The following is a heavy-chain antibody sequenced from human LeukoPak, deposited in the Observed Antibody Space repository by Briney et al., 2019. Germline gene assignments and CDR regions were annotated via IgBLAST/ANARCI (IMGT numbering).Heavy chain of an antibody. D-gene: IGHD2-21*01. Sequence: EGSLRLSCVGSGFTFRSHAMSWVRQAPEKGLEFVSGIYENGGTTYYADSVKGRFSISRDNSKNTLYLQMDSLRGEDTAVYYCAKDFRIGYSAHFDYWGQGALVTVSS. J-gene: IGHJ4*02. CDR1: GFTFRSHA. CDR2: IYENGGTT. V-gene: IGHV3-23*01. CDR3: AKDFRIGYSAHFDY.